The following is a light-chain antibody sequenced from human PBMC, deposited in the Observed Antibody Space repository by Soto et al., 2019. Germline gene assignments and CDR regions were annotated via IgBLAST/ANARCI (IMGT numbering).Light chain of an antibody. Sequence: EIVSTQSPATLSLSPGERATLSCRASQNINSYLAWYQQKPGQAPRLLIYATSNRATGIPARFSGSGSGTDFTLSISSLEPEDFAVYYCQQRSSWPFTFGPGTKVDIK. CDR2: ATS. J-gene: IGKJ3*01. V-gene: IGKV3-11*01. CDR3: QQRSSWPFT. CDR1: QNINSY.